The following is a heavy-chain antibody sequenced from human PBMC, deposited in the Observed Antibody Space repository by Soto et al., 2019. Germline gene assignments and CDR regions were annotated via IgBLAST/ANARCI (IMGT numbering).Heavy chain of an antibody. CDR3: AREHPTVDTATGDFED. Sequence: PGGSLRLSCAASGFTFSSYWMSWVRQAPGKGLEWVANIKQDGSEKYYVDSVKGRFTISRDNAKNSLYLQMNSLRAEDTAVYYCAREHPTVDTATGDFEDWGQGPLVTVSS. CDR1: GFTFSSYW. CDR2: IKQDGSEK. D-gene: IGHD5-18*01. V-gene: IGHV3-7*01. J-gene: IGHJ4*02.